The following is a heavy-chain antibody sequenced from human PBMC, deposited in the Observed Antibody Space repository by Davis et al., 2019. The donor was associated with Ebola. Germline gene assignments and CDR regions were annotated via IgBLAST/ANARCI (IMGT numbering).Heavy chain of an antibody. D-gene: IGHD4-17*01. J-gene: IGHJ6*04. Sequence: GESLKISCAASGFTFSDYYMSWIRQAPGKGLEWVGFIRSKAYGGTTEYAASVKGRFTISRDDSKSIAYLQMNSLKTEDTAVYYCTRDDRIYGDYVYYYYGMDVWGKGTTVTVSS. CDR2: IRSKAYGGTT. V-gene: IGHV3-49*03. CDR3: TRDDRIYGDYVYYYYGMDV. CDR1: GFTFSDYY.